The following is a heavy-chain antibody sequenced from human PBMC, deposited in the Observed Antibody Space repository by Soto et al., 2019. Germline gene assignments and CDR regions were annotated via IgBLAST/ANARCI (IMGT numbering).Heavy chain of an antibody. CDR1: GYPFTTYG. J-gene: IGHJ4*02. V-gene: IGHV1-18*01. D-gene: IGHD3-16*01. CDR3: AREGARGRGGLDY. Sequence: QVQLVQSGAEVKKPGASVKVSCKSSGYPFTTYGISWVRQAPGQGLEWMGWINTYNGNTNYAQKHQGRVTMTTDTSTSTSYMEMRGLRADDTAVYYCAREGARGRGGLDYWGQGTLVTVSS. CDR2: INTYNGNT.